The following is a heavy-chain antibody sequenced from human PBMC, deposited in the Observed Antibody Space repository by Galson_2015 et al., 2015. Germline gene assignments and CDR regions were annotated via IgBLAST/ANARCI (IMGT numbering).Heavy chain of an antibody. V-gene: IGHV1-3*01. D-gene: IGHD4-17*01. CDR3: AREDCGDYGNWFDP. CDR1: GYTFTSYA. Sequence: SVKVSCKASGYTFTSYAMHWVRQAPGQRLEWMGWINAGIGNTKYSQKFQGRVTITRDTSASTAYMELSSLRSEDTAVYYCAREDCGDYGNWFDPWGQGTLVTVSS. J-gene: IGHJ5*02. CDR2: INAGIGNT.